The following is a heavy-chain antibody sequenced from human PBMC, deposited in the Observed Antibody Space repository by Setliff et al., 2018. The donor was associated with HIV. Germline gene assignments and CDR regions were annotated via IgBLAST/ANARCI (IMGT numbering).Heavy chain of an antibody. J-gene: IGHJ3*02. CDR1: GGTFSSYD. CDR2: IIPVFGET. D-gene: IGHD2-2*01. Sequence: GASVKVSCKASGGTFSSYDISWVRQAPGQGLEWMGRIIPVFGETNYAQKFQGRVTITADEFTSTAYMELSSLRSEDTAVYYCARGGRVVPAATGSNAYDIWGQGTEVTVSS. V-gene: IGHV1-69*13. CDR3: ARGGRVVPAATGSNAYDI.